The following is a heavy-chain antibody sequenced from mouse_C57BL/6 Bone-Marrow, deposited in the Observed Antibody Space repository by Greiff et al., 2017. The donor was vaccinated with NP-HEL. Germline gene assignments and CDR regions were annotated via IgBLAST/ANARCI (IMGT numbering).Heavy chain of an antibody. CDR1: GFTFSDYG. V-gene: IGHV5-17*01. CDR3: ARYYYGSSYFDY. D-gene: IGHD1-1*01. CDR2: ISSGSITI. J-gene: IGHJ2*01. Sequence: EVHLVESGGGLVKPGGSLKLSCAASGFTFSDYGMHWVRQAPEKGLEWVAYISSGSITIYYADTVKGRFTFSRDNAKNTLCLQMTSLRSEDTAMYYCARYYYGSSYFDYWGQGTTLTVSS.